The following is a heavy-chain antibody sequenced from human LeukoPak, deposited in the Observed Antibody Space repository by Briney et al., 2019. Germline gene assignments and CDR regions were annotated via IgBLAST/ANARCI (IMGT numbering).Heavy chain of an antibody. J-gene: IGHJ4*02. CDR1: GFTFNKYS. CDR3: ARDPPLSRGHFDY. CDR2: ISSSSVSI. D-gene: IGHD6-19*01. Sequence: GGSLRLSCAASGFTFNKYSMNWVRQAPGKGLEWVSYISSSSVSIYYADSVKGRFTISRDNAKNSLYLQMNSLRDEDTAVYYCARDPPLSRGHFDYWGQGTLVTASS. V-gene: IGHV3-48*02.